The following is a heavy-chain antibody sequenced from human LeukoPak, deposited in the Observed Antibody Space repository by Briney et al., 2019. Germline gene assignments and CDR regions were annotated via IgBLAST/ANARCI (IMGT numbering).Heavy chain of an antibody. D-gene: IGHD3-22*01. Sequence: SETLSLTCTVSGGSVSSGSYYWSWIRQPPGKGLEWIGYIYYSGSTNYNPSLKSRVTISVDTSKNQFSLKLSSVTAADTAVYYCARKPNYYDSSGYQPQYFDYWGQGTLVTVSS. CDR2: IYYSGST. V-gene: IGHV4-61*01. CDR3: ARKPNYYDSSGYQPQYFDY. CDR1: GGSVSSGSYY. J-gene: IGHJ4*02.